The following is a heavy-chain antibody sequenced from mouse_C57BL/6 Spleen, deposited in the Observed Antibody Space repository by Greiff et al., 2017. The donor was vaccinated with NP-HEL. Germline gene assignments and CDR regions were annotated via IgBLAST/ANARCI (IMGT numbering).Heavy chain of an antibody. V-gene: IGHV1-55*01. CDR2: IYPGSGST. J-gene: IGHJ4*01. D-gene: IGHD2-1*01. CDR1: GYTFTSYW. Sequence: QVQLQQPGAELVKPGASVKMSCKASGYTFTSYWITWVKQRPGQGLEWIGDIYPGSGSTNYNEKFKSKATLTVDTSSSTAYMQLSSLTSEDSAVYYCARVNYGNYDAMDYWGQGTSVTVSS. CDR3: ARVNYGNYDAMDY.